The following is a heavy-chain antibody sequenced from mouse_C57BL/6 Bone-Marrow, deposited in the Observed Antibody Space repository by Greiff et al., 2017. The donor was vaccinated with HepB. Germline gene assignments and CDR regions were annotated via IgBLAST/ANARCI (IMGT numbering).Heavy chain of an antibody. V-gene: IGHV14-2*01. D-gene: IGHD1-1*01. CDR1: GFNIKDYY. J-gene: IGHJ4*01. CDR3: ASPYGRDYAMDY. CDR2: IDPEDGET. Sequence: EVMLVESGAELVKPGASVKLSCTASGFNIKDYYMHWVKQRTEQGLEWIGRIDPEDGETKYAPKFQGKATITADTSSNTAYLQLSSLTSEDTAVYYCASPYGRDYAMDYWGQGTSVTVSS.